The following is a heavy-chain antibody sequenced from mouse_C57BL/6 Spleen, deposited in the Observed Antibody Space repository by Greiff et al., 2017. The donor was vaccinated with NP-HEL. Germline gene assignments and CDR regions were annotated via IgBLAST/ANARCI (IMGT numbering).Heavy chain of an antibody. V-gene: IGHV1-52*01. CDR2: IDPSDSET. D-gene: IGHD1-1*02. J-gene: IGHJ2*01. CDR3: ARSGGYNYFDY. CDR1: GYTFTSYW. Sequence: QVQLKQPGAELVRPGSSVKLSCKASGYTFTSYWMHWVKQRPIQGLEWIGNIDPSDSETHYNQKFKDKATLTVDKSSSTAYMQLSSLTSEDSAVYYCARSGGYNYFDYWGQGTTLTVSS.